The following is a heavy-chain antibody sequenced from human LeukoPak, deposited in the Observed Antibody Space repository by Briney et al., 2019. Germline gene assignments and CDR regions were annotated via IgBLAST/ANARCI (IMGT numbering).Heavy chain of an antibody. CDR2: IYSGGST. D-gene: IGHD2-2*01. J-gene: IGHJ4*02. CDR3: ARSKEGDCSSTSCNYFDY. V-gene: IGHV3-66*01. CDR1: GFTFSSYW. Sequence: GGSLRLSCAASGFTFSSYWMSWVRQAPGKGLEWVSVIYSGGSTYYADSVKGRFTISRDNSKNTLYLQMNSLRAEDTAVYYCARSKEGDCSSTSCNYFDYWGQGTLVTVSS.